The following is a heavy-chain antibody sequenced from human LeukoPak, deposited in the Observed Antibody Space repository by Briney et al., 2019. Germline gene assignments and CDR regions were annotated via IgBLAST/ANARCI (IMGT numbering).Heavy chain of an antibody. V-gene: IGHV4-38-2*02. CDR1: GYSISSGYY. J-gene: IGHJ4*02. D-gene: IGHD6-13*01. Sequence: SETLSLTCTVSGYSISSGYYWGWIRQPPGKGLEWIGSIYHSGSTYYNPSLKSRVTISVDTSKNQFSLKLSSVTAADTAVYYCARVELGAAAGFDYWGQGTLVTVSS. CDR2: IYHSGST. CDR3: ARVELGAAAGFDY.